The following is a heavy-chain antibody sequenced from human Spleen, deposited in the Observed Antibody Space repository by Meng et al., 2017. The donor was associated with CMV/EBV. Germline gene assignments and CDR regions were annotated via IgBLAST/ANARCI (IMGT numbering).Heavy chain of an antibody. D-gene: IGHD6-6*01. J-gene: IGHJ4*02. CDR1: GRSISSGGYY. CDR2: IYYTGTT. CDR3: ASGFSSSFGGYFDY. Sequence: SGRSISSGGYYWTWIRPHPGKGLEWIGYIYYTGTTYYNPSLKSRVTISVDTSKNQFSLKLSSVTAADTAVYYCASGFSSSFGGYFDYWGQGTLVTVSS. V-gene: IGHV4-31*02.